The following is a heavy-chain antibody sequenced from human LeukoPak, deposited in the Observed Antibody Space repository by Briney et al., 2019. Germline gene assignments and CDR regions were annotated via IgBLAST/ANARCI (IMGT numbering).Heavy chain of an antibody. CDR1: GASISSHY. Sequence: PSETLSLTCNVSGASISSHYWNWIRQPAGKELEWIGRIYNTGSANYNLSLKSRVTMSLDTSRNQISLKLTSVTAADTAVYYCARDVFFRAHNWFDPWGQGTLVTVSS. CDR2: IYNTGSA. V-gene: IGHV4-4*07. J-gene: IGHJ5*02. CDR3: ARDVFFRAHNWFDP. D-gene: IGHD2/OR15-2a*01.